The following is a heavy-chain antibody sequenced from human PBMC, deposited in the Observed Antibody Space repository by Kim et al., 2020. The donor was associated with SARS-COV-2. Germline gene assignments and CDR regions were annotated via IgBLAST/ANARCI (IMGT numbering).Heavy chain of an antibody. D-gene: IGHD3-3*01. CDR1: GGSISSGGYY. CDR2: IYYSGST. Sequence: SETLSLTCTVSGGSISSGGYYWSWIRQHPGKGLEWIGYIYYSGSTYYNPSLKSRVTISVDTSKNQFSLKLSSVTAADTAVYYCARGETRITIFGVVIILAFDIWGQGTMVTVSS. CDR3: ARGETRITIFGVVIILAFDI. J-gene: IGHJ3*02. V-gene: IGHV4-31*03.